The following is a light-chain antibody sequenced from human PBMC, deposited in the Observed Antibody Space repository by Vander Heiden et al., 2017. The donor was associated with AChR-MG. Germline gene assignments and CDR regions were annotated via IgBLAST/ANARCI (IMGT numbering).Light chain of an antibody. J-gene: IGLJ3*02. CDR3: AVWDDSLSRWL. V-gene: IGLV1-47*01. CDR2: RDD. CDR1: NSHIGSNF. Sequence: QSVLTQPPSASGTPGQRVTISCSGGNSHIGSNFVYWYQQFPGTATKLLIYRDDQRPSGVPDRFSASKSDTSASLAISGPRSEDEAVYYCAVWDDSLSRWLFGGGTKLTVL.